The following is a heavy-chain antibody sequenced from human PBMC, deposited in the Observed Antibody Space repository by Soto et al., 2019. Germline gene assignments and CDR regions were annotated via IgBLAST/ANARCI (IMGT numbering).Heavy chain of an antibody. V-gene: IGHV4-4*02. Sequence: QVQLQESGPGLVKPSGTLSLTCAVSGDSVSRPYYWCWVRQSPGMGLEWIGEVFHTGTTSYNPSLRSRVTISMDKSINQFYLDLSSGTAADTAVYYCARSAGWYAIHAWGPGTMVIVSS. CDR3: ARSAGWYAIHA. D-gene: IGHD6-19*01. J-gene: IGHJ5*02. CDR2: VFHTGTT. CDR1: GDSVSRPYY.